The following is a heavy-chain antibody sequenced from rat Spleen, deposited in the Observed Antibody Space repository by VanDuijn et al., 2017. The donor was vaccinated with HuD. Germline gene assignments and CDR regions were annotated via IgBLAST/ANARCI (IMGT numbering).Heavy chain of an antibody. Sequence: EVQLQESGPGLVKPSQSLSLTCSVTGYSITSNYWAWIRKFPGNKMEWMGYISYSGSTSYNPSLKSRISITRDTSKNQFFLQLNSVTTEDTATYYCTRGLSMSSTNYYYALFAYWGQGTLVTVSS. V-gene: IGHV3-1*01. CDR1: GYSITSNY. J-gene: IGHJ3*01. D-gene: IGHD1-6*01. CDR3: TRGLSMSSTNYYYALFAY. CDR2: ISYSGST.